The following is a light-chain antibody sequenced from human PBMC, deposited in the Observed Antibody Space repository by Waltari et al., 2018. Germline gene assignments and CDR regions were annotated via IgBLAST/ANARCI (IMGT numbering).Light chain of an antibody. CDR3: CSFGGGYPVV. Sequence: QSALTQPRSVSGSPGQSVTISCTGTSSDVGAYDYVSWYQQHPGKTPKFMIYDVNKRPAGVPYRFSGSKSGNTACLTISGLQAEDEADYYCCSFGGGYPVVFGGGTTLTVL. CDR1: SSDVGAYDY. CDR2: DVN. J-gene: IGLJ3*02. V-gene: IGLV2-11*01.